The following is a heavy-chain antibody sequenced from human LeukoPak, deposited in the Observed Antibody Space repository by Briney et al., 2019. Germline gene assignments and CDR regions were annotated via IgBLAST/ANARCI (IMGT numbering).Heavy chain of an antibody. CDR3: ASFRDTDN. J-gene: IGHJ3*01. V-gene: IGHV3-74*01. Sequence: GGSLRLSCEVSGLTFSNVWMHWVRQTPGQGLVWVCRINTAGSTVYADPVKGRFTISRDNAKNMVYLQMNSLRTEDTALYYCASFRDTDNWGRGTMVTVSS. CDR1: GLTFSNVW. D-gene: IGHD2-21*01. CDR2: INTAGST.